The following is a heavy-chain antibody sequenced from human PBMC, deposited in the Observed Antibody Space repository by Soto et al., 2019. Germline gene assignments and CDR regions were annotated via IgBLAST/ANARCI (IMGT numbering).Heavy chain of an antibody. J-gene: IGHJ6*02. CDR2: IYRSGGT. D-gene: IGHD6-13*01. Sequence: KTSETLSLTCSVSGGSISTYYWSWIRQPAGKGLEWIGRIYRSGGTNFNPSLMSRVSMSVDTSKNQFSLKLSSVVAADTAVYYCARGAAAGVDYGMDVWGQGTTVTVSS. V-gene: IGHV4-4*07. CDR3: ARGAAAGVDYGMDV. CDR1: GGSISTYY.